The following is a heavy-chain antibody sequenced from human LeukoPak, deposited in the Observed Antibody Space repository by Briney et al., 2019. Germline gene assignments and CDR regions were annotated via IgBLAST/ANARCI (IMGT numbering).Heavy chain of an antibody. CDR2: IKSDGSST. CDR3: AKAHYYDSSTAPPGFDP. Sequence: HPGGSLRLSCAASGFTFSSYWMHWVRQAPGKGLVWVSRIKSDGSSTSYADSVKGRFTISRDNSKNTLYLQMNSLRAEDTAVYYCAKAHYYDSSTAPPGFDPWGQGTLVTVSS. V-gene: IGHV3-74*01. D-gene: IGHD3-22*01. J-gene: IGHJ5*02. CDR1: GFTFSSYW.